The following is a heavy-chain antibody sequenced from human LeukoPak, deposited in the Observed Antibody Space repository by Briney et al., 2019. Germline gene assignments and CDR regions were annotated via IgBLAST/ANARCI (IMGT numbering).Heavy chain of an antibody. V-gene: IGHV4-31*03. J-gene: IGHJ4*02. D-gene: IGHD2-2*01. Sequence: SETLSHTCTVSGGSISSGGYYWSWIRQHPGKGLEWIEYIYYSGSTYYNPSLKSRVTISVDTSKNQFSLKLSSVTAADTAVYYCARVLGVPAATYIDYWGQGTLVTVSS. CDR3: ARVLGVPAATYIDY. CDR2: IYYSGST. CDR1: GGSISSGGYY.